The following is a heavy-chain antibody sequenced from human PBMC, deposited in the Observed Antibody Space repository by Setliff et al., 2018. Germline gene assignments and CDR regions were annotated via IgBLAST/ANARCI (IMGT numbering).Heavy chain of an antibody. CDR3: ARDRISHYYDSGAHAFDI. Sequence: ASVKVSCKASGYTFTGYYMHWVRQAPGQGPEWMGWINPNTGGTNYAQKLQGRVTMTTDTSTSTAYMELRSLRSDDTAVYYCARDRISHYYDSGAHAFDIWGQGTMVTVSS. J-gene: IGHJ3*02. D-gene: IGHD3-22*01. CDR2: INPNTGGT. CDR1: GYTFTGYY. V-gene: IGHV1-2*02.